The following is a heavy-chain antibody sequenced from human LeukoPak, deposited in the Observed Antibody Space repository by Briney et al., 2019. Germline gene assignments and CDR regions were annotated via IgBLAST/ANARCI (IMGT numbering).Heavy chain of an antibody. CDR2: IRYDGSNK. V-gene: IGHV3-30*02. CDR1: GFTFSSYG. D-gene: IGHD4/OR15-4a*01. Sequence: GGSLRLSCTASGFTFSSYGMYWVRQAPGKGLEWVAFIRYDGSNKHYADSVKGRFTISRDNSKNTVYLQMNSLRAEDTAVYYCARRAGAYSHPYDYWGQGTLVTVSS. CDR3: ARRAGAYSHPYDY. J-gene: IGHJ4*02.